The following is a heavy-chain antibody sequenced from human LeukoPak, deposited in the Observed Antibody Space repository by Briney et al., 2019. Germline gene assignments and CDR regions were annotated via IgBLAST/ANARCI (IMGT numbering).Heavy chain of an antibody. CDR2: ISGSGGST. D-gene: IGHD3-16*01. CDR1: GFTFSNYA. J-gene: IGHJ6*03. CDR3: AKEGPTPPPYYYYYMNV. Sequence: GGSLRLSCAASGFTFSNYAMSWVRQAPGKGLEWVSAISGSGGSTYYADSVKGRFTISRDNSKNTLSLQMNSLRAEDTAVYYCAKEGPTPPPYYYYYMNVWGKGTTVTVS. V-gene: IGHV3-23*01.